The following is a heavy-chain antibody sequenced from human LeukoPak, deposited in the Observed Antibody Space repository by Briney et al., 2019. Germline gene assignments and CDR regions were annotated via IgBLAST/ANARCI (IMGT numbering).Heavy chain of an antibody. J-gene: IGHJ4*02. CDR3: ARNNKDIVLMVPDY. D-gene: IGHD2-8*01. CDR1: GYTFPSYG. Sequence: ASVKVSCKASGYTFPSYGISWVRQAPGQGLEWMGWISAYNGNTNYAQKLQGRVTMTTDTSTSTAYMELRSLRSDDTAVYYCARNNKDIVLMVPDYWGQGTLVTVSS. V-gene: IGHV1-18*01. CDR2: ISAYNGNT.